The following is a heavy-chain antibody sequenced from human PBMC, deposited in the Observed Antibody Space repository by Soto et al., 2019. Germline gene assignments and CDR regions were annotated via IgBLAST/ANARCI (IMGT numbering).Heavy chain of an antibody. Sequence: QVQLVQSGAEVERPGSSVKVSCKASGDTFNFYSINWVRQAPGLGLEWMGRVNPIVSMSNYAQKFQGRVTMTAYKSMSTAYMELSSLRSEDTAIYYCASSYGSGYRAFDYWGQGALVTVSS. D-gene: IGHD3-10*01. CDR3: ASSYGSGYRAFDY. V-gene: IGHV1-69*02. J-gene: IGHJ4*02. CDR1: GDTFNFYS. CDR2: VNPIVSMS.